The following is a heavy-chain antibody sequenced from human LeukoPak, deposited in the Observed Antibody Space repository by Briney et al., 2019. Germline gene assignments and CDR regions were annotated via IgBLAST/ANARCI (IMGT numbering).Heavy chain of an antibody. CDR3: ARGRIARLPYFDY. CDR1: GVSFSSYY. Sequence: PSETLSLTCTVSGVSFSSYYWSWIRQPPGKGLEWIGSIYYSGSTDYNPSLKSRVTISVDTSKNQFSLKLSSVNAADTAVYYCARGRIARLPYFDYWGQGTLVTVSS. V-gene: IGHV4-59*01. CDR2: IYYSGST. D-gene: IGHD5-18*01. J-gene: IGHJ4*02.